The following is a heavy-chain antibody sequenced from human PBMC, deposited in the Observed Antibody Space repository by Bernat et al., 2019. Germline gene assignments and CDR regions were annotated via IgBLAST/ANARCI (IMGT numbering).Heavy chain of an antibody. Sequence: QVQMQESGPGLVKPSQTLSLTCTVSGGSINSGGYYWGWIRQHPGKGLEWIGNIYHSGRTYYNPSLESRVAISVDTSKNQFSLELSSVTAADTAVYYCARGGPQAGYYYYYMDVWGTGTTVTVS. V-gene: IGHV4-31*03. CDR2: IYHSGRT. J-gene: IGHJ6*03. CDR3: ARGGPQAGYYYYYMDV. CDR1: GGSINSGGYY.